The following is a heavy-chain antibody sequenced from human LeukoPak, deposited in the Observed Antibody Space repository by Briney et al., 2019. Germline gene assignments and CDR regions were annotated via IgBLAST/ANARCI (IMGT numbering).Heavy chain of an antibody. Sequence: GGSLRLSCAASGFTFSSYAMHWVRQAPGKGLEWVAFIRYDGSNKYYADSVKGRFTISRDNSESKLYLQMNGLRAEDTAVYYCAKTGQFDSWGQGTLVTVSS. CDR3: AKTGQFDS. J-gene: IGHJ4*02. CDR1: GFTFSSYA. V-gene: IGHV3-30*02. CDR2: IRYDGSNK.